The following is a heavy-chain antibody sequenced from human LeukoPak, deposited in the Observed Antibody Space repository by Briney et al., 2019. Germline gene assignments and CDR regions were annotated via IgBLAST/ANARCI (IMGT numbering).Heavy chain of an antibody. V-gene: IGHV3-30-3*01. Sequence: GGSLRLSCAASGFTFSSHAMHWVRQAPGKGLEWVAVISYDGSNKYYADSVKGRFTISRDNSKNTLYLQMNSLRAEDTAVYYCARGRRGIVVVPAASYGMDVWGQGTTVTVSS. CDR2: ISYDGSNK. D-gene: IGHD2-2*01. CDR3: ARGRRGIVVVPAASYGMDV. J-gene: IGHJ6*02. CDR1: GFTFSSHA.